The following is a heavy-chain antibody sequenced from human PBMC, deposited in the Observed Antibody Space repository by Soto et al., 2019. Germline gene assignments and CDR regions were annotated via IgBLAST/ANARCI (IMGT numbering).Heavy chain of an antibody. D-gene: IGHD3-3*01. CDR1: GGSFSGYY. CDR2: INHSGST. Sequence: QVQLQQWGAGLLKPSATLSLTCAVYGGSFSGYYWRWIRQPPGTRLEWLGEINHSGSTNYNPSLKSRVTISVDTTKNQFSRKLSSVTAAETAVYCCARMAWRRADFWSGYYAGQDYWGQGTLVTVSS. V-gene: IGHV4-34*01. CDR3: ARMAWRRADFWSGYYAGQDY. J-gene: IGHJ4*02.